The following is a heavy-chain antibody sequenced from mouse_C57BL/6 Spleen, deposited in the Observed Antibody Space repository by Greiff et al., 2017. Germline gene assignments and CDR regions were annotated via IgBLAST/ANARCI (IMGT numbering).Heavy chain of an antibody. CDR1: GYTFTSYW. V-gene: IGHV1-69*01. J-gene: IGHJ1*03. CDR3: ARSRDYDGDWYFDV. D-gene: IGHD2-4*01. Sequence: QVQLQQPGAELVMPGASVKLSCKASGYTFTSYWMHWVKQRPGQGLEWIGEIDPSDSYTNYNQKFKGKSTLTVDKSSSTAYMQLSSLTSEDSAVYYCARSRDYDGDWYFDVWGTGTTVTVSS. CDR2: IDPSDSYT.